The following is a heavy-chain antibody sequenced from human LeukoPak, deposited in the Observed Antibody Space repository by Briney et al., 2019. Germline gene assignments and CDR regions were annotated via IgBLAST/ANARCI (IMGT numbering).Heavy chain of an antibody. CDR3: ATLGDYGDYSFDY. D-gene: IGHD4-17*01. Sequence: GGSLRLSCAASGFTFSSYGMHWARQAPGKGLEGVAVIWYDGSNKYYADSVKGRFTISRDNSKDTLYLQMNSLRAEDTAVYYCATLGDYGDYSFDYWGQGTLVTVSS. V-gene: IGHV3-33*01. J-gene: IGHJ4*02. CDR1: GFTFSSYG. CDR2: IWYDGSNK.